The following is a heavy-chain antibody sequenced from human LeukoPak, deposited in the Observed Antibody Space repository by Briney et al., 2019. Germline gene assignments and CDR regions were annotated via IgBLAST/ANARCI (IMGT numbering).Heavy chain of an antibody. CDR2: ISYDGSNK. CDR3: ASASEYQLLFVGYFDY. V-gene: IGHV3-30-3*01. J-gene: IGHJ4*02. Sequence: PGGSLRLSCAASGFTFSSYAMHWVRQAPGKGLEWVAVISYDGSNKYYADSVKGRFTISRDNSKNTLYLQMNSLRAEDTAVYYCASASEYQLLFVGYFDYWGQGTLVTVSS. CDR1: GFTFSSYA. D-gene: IGHD2-2*01.